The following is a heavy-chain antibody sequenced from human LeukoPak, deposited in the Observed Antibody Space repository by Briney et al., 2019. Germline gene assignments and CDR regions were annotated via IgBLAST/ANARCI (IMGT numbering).Heavy chain of an antibody. CDR2: INHSGST. CDR3: ARDHHYYDSSGYSKDYYYYGMDV. CDR1: GGSFSGYY. D-gene: IGHD3-22*01. V-gene: IGHV4-34*01. Sequence: SETLSLTCAVYGGSFSGYYWSWIRQPPGKGLEWIGEINHSGSTNYNPSLKSRVTISVDTSKNQFSLKLSSVTAADTAVYYCARDHHYYDSSGYSKDYYYYGMDVWGQGTTVTVSS. J-gene: IGHJ6*02.